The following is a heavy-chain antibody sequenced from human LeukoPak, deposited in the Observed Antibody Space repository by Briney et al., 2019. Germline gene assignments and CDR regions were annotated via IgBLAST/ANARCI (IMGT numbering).Heavy chain of an antibody. J-gene: IGHJ3*02. D-gene: IGHD5-18*01. CDR1: GGSISSYY. CDR3: ARDGYGYFAFDI. Sequence: PSETLSLTCTVSGGSISSYYWSWIRQPPGKGLEWIGYIYYSGSTNYNPSLKSRVTISVDTSKNQFSLKLSSVTAADTAVYYCARDGYGYFAFDIRGQGTMVTVSS. CDR2: IYYSGST. V-gene: IGHV4-59*01.